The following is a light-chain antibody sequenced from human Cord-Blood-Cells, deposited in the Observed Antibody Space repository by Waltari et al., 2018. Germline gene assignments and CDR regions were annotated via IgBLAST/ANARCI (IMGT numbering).Light chain of an antibody. CDR3: QQYNNWPRT. CDR2: GAS. CDR1: QSVSSN. V-gene: IGKV3-15*01. Sequence: EIVMTQSPATLAVSTGARAPVSCRANQSVSSNLAWYQQKPGQAPRLLIYGASTRATGIPARFSGSGSGTEFTLTISSLQSEDFAVYYCQQYNNWPRTFGQGTKVEIK. J-gene: IGKJ1*01.